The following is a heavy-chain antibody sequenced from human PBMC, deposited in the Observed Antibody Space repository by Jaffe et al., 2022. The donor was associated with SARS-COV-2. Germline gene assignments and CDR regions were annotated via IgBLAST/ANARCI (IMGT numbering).Heavy chain of an antibody. CDR2: IKQDGSEK. CDR3: AREGQTFTILGGVIQAVTYYFDY. Sequence: EVQLVESGGGLVQPGGSLKLSCAASGFAFSNYCMSWVRQAPGKGLEWVANIKQDGSEKYYVDSVKGRFTISRDNANNSLFLQMNSLRAEDTAMYYCAREGQTFTILGGVIQAVTYYFDYWGQGALVTVSS. CDR1: GFAFSNYC. D-gene: IGHD3-3*01. V-gene: IGHV3-7*03. J-gene: IGHJ4*02.